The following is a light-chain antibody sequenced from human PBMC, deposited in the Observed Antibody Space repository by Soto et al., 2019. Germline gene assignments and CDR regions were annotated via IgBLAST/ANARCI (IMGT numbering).Light chain of an antibody. J-gene: IGKJ1*01. CDR1: QSVSSSY. Sequence: EIVLTQSPGTLSLSPGERATLSCRASQSVSSSYLAWYQQKPGQAPRLLIYGASSRATGIPDSFSCSGSGTDFTLTISRLEPEDFAVYYCQQYGSSPWTFGQGTKVEIK. CDR2: GAS. CDR3: QQYGSSPWT. V-gene: IGKV3-20*01.